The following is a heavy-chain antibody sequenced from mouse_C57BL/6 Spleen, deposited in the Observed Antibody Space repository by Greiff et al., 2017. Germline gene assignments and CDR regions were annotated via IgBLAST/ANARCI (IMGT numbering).Heavy chain of an antibody. CDR3: TTTYSNYGCNFDV. D-gene: IGHD2-5*01. Sequence: VQLQQSGAELVRPGASVKLSCTASGFNIKDYYMHWVKQRPDQGLEWIGRIDPADGDTEYAPKFQGKATMTADTSSNTAYLQLSSLTSEDTAVYYCTTTYSNYGCNFDVWGTGTTVTVSS. J-gene: IGHJ1*03. CDR2: IDPADGDT. CDR1: GFNIKDYY. V-gene: IGHV14-1*01.